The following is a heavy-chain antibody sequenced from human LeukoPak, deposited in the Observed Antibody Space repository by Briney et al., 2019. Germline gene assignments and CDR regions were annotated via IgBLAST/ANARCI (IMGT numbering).Heavy chain of an antibody. V-gene: IGHV3-30-3*01. J-gene: IGHJ3*02. Sequence: GGSLRLSCAASGFTFSSYAMHWVRQAPGKGLEWVAVISYGGSNKYYADSVKGRFTISRDNSKNTLYLQMNSLRAEDTAVYYCARGDYYDTLDAFDIWGQGTVVTVSS. CDR2: ISYGGSNK. CDR3: ARGDYYDTLDAFDI. D-gene: IGHD3-22*01. CDR1: GFTFSSYA.